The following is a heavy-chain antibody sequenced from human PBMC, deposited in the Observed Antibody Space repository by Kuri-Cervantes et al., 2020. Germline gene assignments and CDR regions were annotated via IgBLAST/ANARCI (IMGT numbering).Heavy chain of an antibody. CDR3: ARGEGRLCGGSCYTPFDY. V-gene: IGHV3-30*03. CDR1: GFTFSSYS. CDR2: ISYDGSNK. D-gene: IGHD2-15*01. Sequence: GGSLRLSCAASGFTFSSYSMNWVRQAPGKGLEWVAVISYDGSNKYYADSVKGRFTISRDNSKNTLYLQLNGLSAEDTAVYYCARGEGRLCGGSCYTPFDYWGQGTLVTVSS. J-gene: IGHJ4*02.